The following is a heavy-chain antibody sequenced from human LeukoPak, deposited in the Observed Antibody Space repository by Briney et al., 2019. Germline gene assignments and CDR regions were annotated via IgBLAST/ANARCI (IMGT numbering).Heavy chain of an antibody. Sequence: GGSLRLSCAASGFTFSSYWMHWVRQAPGKGLVWVSRINSDGSSTSYADSVKGRFTISRDNAKNTLYLQMNSLRAEDTAVYYCAKDGSVGYGWYFDLWGRGTLVTVSS. D-gene: IGHD5-12*01. V-gene: IGHV3-74*01. CDR3: AKDGSVGYGWYFDL. CDR2: INSDGSST. J-gene: IGHJ2*01. CDR1: GFTFSSYW.